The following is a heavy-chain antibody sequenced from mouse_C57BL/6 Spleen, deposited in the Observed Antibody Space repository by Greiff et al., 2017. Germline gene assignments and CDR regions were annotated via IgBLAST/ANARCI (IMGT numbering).Heavy chain of an antibody. CDR1: GYTFTDYN. V-gene: IGHV1-22*01. CDR3: ALYYGNHYYAMDY. J-gene: IGHJ4*01. Sequence: VQLKESGPELVKPGASVKMSCKASGYTFTDYNMHWVKQSHGKSLEWIGYINPNNGGTSYNQKFKGKATLTVNKSSSTAYMELRSLTSEDSAVYYCALYYGNHYYAMDYWGQGTSVTVSS. D-gene: IGHD2-1*01. CDR2: INPNNGGT.